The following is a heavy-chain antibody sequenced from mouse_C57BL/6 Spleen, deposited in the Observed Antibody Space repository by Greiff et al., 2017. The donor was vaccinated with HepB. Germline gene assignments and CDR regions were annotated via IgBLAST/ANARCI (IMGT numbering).Heavy chain of an antibody. Sequence: EVQLQQSGPVLVKPGASVKMSCKASGYTFTDYYMNWVKQSHGKSLEWIGVINPYNGGTSYNQKFKGKATLTVDKSSSTAYMELNSLTSEDSAVYYCARKGVYDSDYYAMDYWGQGTSVTVSS. J-gene: IGHJ4*01. D-gene: IGHD2-3*01. V-gene: IGHV1-19*01. CDR1: GYTFTDYY. CDR2: INPYNGGT. CDR3: ARKGVYDSDYYAMDY.